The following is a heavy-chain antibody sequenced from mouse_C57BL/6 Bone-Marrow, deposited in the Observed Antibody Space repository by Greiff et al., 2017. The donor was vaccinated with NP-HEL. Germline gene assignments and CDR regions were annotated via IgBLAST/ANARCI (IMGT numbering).Heavy chain of an antibody. CDR2: ISDGGSYT. J-gene: IGHJ2*01. Sequence: LEWVATISDGGSYTYYPDNVKGRFTISRDNAKNNLYLQMSHLKSEDTAMYYCAREHGTGTGYWGQGTTLTVSS. V-gene: IGHV5-4*01. CDR3: AREHGTGTGY. D-gene: IGHD4-1*01.